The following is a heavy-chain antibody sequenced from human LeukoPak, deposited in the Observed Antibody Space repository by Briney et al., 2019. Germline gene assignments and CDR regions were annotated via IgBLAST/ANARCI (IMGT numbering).Heavy chain of an antibody. CDR1: GYTFSGQY. V-gene: IGHV1-2*02. CDR3: ARDPSSMVRGVIIWYFDL. J-gene: IGHJ4*02. CDR2: INPSNGAT. Sequence: ASVKVSCKASGYTFSGQYMHWVRQAPGQGLEWLGWINPSNGATNYAQKFLGRVTMTRDTSIGTAYMELNRLTSDDTAVYYCARDPSSMVRGVIIWYFDLWGQGTLVTVSS. D-gene: IGHD3-10*01.